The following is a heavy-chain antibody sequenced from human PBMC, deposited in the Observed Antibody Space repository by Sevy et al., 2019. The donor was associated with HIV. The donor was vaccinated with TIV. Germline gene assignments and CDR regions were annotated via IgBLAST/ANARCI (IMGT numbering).Heavy chain of an antibody. J-gene: IGHJ4*02. CDR3: ARCAGYYSIDY. D-gene: IGHD3-3*01. CDR2: ICTAAGVT. Sequence: GGSLRLSCAASGFTFNTYSLIWVRQTPGKGLEWLSFICTAAGVTYYADSVKGRFTISRDNAKNSLYLQMNSLRVEDTAVYYCARCAGYYSIDYWGQGTLVTVSS. V-gene: IGHV3-48*01. CDR1: GFTFNTYS.